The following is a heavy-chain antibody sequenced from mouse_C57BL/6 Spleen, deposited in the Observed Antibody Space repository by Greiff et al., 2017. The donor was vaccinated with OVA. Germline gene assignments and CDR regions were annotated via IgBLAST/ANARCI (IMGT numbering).Heavy chain of an antibody. CDR1: GYTFTSYW. D-gene: IGHD2-3*01. Sequence: EVQLQQSGTVLARPGASVKMSCKTSGYTFTSYWMHWVKQRPGQGLEWIGAIYPGNSDTSYNQKFKGKAKLTAVTAASTAYMELSSLTNGDSAVYYCKDDGYYERGAYWGQGTLVTVSA. J-gene: IGHJ3*01. CDR3: KDDGYYERGAY. V-gene: IGHV1-5*01. CDR2: IYPGNSDT.